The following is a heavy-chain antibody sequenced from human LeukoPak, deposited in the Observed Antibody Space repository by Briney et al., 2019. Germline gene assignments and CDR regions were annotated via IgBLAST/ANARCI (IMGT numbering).Heavy chain of an antibody. V-gene: IGHV3-48*03. CDR3: AELGITMIGGV. CDR2: ISTSDSTI. Sequence: GGSLRLSCAASGFIFSSYEMHWVRQAPGKGLEWVSYISTSDSTIYYADSVKGRFTISRDNAKNSLYLQTNSLRAEDTAVYYCAELGITMIGGVWGKGTTVTISS. CDR1: GFIFSSYE. D-gene: IGHD3-10*02. J-gene: IGHJ6*04.